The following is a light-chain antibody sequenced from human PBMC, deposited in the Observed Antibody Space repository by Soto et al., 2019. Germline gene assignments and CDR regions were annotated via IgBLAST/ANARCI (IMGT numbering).Light chain of an antibody. Sequence: QSVLTQRASVSGSPGQSITISCTGTSGDIGSYNRVSWYQQHPGKARKLIIYEVTDRPSGVSNRFSGSKSGNTASLTISGLQAEDEAEYYCSSYTNINTRACVFGTGTKVTVL. CDR3: SSYTNINTRACV. V-gene: IGLV2-14*01. CDR1: SGDIGSYNR. J-gene: IGLJ1*01. CDR2: EVT.